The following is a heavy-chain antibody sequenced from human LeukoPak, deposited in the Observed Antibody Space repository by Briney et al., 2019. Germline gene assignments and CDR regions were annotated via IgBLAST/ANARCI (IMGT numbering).Heavy chain of an antibody. D-gene: IGHD1-1*01. CDR2: ISSSSSTI. CDR1: GFPFSSYG. V-gene: IGHV3-48*01. Sequence: GGSLRLSCAASGFPFSSYGMSWVRQAPGKGLEWVSYISSSSSTIYYADSVKGRFTISRDNSKNTLYLQMNSLRAEDTAVYYCATANAFYFDFWGQGTLVTVSS. CDR3: ATANAFYFDF. J-gene: IGHJ4*02.